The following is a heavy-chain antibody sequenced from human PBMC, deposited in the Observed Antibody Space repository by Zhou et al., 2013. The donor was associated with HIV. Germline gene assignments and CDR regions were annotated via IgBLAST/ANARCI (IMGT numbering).Heavy chain of an antibody. J-gene: IGHJ4*02. V-gene: IGHV1-18*01. CDR1: GYNFATPG. CDR3: ARVVSHIPPGAY. Sequence: QVELVQSGAAVKKPGASVTVSCKASGYNFATPGITWVRQAPGQGLEWMGWINAYNGDTSYAQKFRGRVTMTTDTPTATAYMELTRLTSDDTAMYFCARVVSHIPPGAYWGQGTLVTVSS. CDR2: INAYNGDT.